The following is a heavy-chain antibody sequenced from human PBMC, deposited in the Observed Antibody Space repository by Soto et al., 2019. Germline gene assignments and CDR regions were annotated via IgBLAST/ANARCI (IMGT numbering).Heavy chain of an antibody. CDR3: AKWGIAAAGTMNYYYGMDV. J-gene: IGHJ6*02. CDR1: GFTFSSYA. Sequence: GGSLRLSCAASGFTFSSYAMSWVRQAPGKGLEWVSAISGSGGSTYYADSVKGRFTISRDNSKNTLYLQMNSLRAEDTAVYYCAKWGIAAAGTMNYYYGMDVWGQGTTVNVSS. V-gene: IGHV3-23*01. CDR2: ISGSGGST. D-gene: IGHD6-13*01.